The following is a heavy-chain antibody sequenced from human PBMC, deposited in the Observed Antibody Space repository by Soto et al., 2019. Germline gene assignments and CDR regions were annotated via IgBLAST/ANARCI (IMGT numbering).Heavy chain of an antibody. CDR1: GGSISSSSYY. D-gene: IGHD3-22*01. J-gene: IGHJ5*02. CDR3: AIYSDRITMIVVVPRGFDP. V-gene: IGHV4-39*01. Sequence: SETLSLTCTVSGGSISSSSYYWGWIRQPPGKGLEWIGSIYYSGSTYYNPSLKSRVTISVDTSKNQFSLKLSSVTAADTAVYYCAIYSDRITMIVVVPRGFDPWGQGTLVTVSS. CDR2: IYYSGST.